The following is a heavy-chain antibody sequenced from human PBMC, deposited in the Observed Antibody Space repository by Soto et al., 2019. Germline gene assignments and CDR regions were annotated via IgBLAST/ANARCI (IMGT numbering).Heavy chain of an antibody. CDR1: GGTFSSYT. D-gene: IGHD2-15*01. Sequence: QVQLVQSGAEVKKPGSSVKVSCKASGGTFSSYTFSWVRQAPGQGLEWMGRIIPNLGITNYAQKFQGRITIIVDKSTITAYMELSSLRAEDTAVYYCARDKGYCSGASCPDFDYWGQGTLVTVSS. J-gene: IGHJ4*02. V-gene: IGHV1-69*08. CDR3: ARDKGYCSGASCPDFDY. CDR2: IIPNLGIT.